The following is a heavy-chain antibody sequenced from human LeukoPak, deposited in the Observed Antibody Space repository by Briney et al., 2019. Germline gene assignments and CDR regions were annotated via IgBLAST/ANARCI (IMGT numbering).Heavy chain of an antibody. D-gene: IGHD3-10*01. CDR1: GFTFSSYA. CDR2: ISYDGSNK. J-gene: IGHJ5*02. V-gene: IGHV3-30-3*01. CDR3: ARTMVRGVITTFDP. Sequence: GGSLRLSCAASGFTFSSYAMHWVRQAPGKGLEWVAVISYDGSNKYYADSVKGRFTISRDNSKDTLYLQMNSLRAEDTAVYYCARTMVRGVITTFDPWGQGTLVTVSS.